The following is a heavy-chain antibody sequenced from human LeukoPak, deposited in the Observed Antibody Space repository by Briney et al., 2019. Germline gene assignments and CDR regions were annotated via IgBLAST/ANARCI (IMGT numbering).Heavy chain of an antibody. V-gene: IGHV3-53*01. CDR1: GFTVSSNY. Sequence: PGGSLSLSCAASGFTVSSNYMSWVREAPGKGVEWVSILYSGGSTYYADSVKGRFTISRDNSKNTLYLQMNTLRAEDTAVYYCARDRGGHGDVFDYWGQGTLVTVSS. CDR2: LYSGGST. CDR3: ARDRGGHGDVFDY. J-gene: IGHJ4*02. D-gene: IGHD4-17*01.